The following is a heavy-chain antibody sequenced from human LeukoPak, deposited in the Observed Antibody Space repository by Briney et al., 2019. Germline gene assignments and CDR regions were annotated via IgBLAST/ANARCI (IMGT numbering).Heavy chain of an antibody. CDR2: IGTAGDT. Sequence: GGSLRLSCAASGFTFSSYDMHWVRQATGKGLEWVSAIGTAGDTYYPGSVKGRFTISRENAKNSLYLQMNSLRAEDTAVYYCAKGIGELRMGNYYYYGMDVWGQGTTVTVSS. V-gene: IGHV3-13*01. CDR3: AKGIGELRMGNYYYYGMDV. J-gene: IGHJ6*02. D-gene: IGHD3-10*01. CDR1: GFTFSSYD.